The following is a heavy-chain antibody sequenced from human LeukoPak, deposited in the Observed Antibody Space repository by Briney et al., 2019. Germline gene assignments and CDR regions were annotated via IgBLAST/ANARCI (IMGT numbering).Heavy chain of an antibody. J-gene: IGHJ4*02. V-gene: IGHV4-39*01. D-gene: IGHD3-22*01. CDR2: IYYSGST. Sequence: LETLSVTRTVSGGSISSSSYYWGWIRQPPGKGLEWIGSIYYSGSTYYNPSLKSRVTISVDTSKNQFSLKLSSVTAADTAVYYCARHGGYYYDSSGYYFDYWGQGTLVTVSS. CDR1: GGSISSSSYY. CDR3: ARHGGYYYDSSGYYFDY.